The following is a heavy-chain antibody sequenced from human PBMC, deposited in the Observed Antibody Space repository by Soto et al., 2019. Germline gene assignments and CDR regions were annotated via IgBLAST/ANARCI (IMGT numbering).Heavy chain of an antibody. CDR3: ARAPGYYYDSSGPTGFDY. CDR2: IYHSGST. D-gene: IGHD3-22*01. CDR1: GGSISSSNW. V-gene: IGHV4-4*02. J-gene: IGHJ4*02. Sequence: SETLSLTCAVSGGSISSSNWWSWVRQPPGKGLEWIGEIYHSGSTNYNPSLKSRVTISVDKSKNQFSLKLSSVTAADTAVYYCARAPGYYYDSSGPTGFDYWGQGTLVTVSS.